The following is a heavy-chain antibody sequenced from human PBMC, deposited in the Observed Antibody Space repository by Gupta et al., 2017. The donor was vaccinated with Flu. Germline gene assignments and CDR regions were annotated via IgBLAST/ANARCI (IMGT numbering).Heavy chain of an antibody. CDR3: ARFYNSGRAFDI. D-gene: IGHD1-1*01. Sequence: QLQLQQSGPGLVKPSETLSLPCTVSGGSINSGTYNWGWIRQPPGKGLEWIATISYNGVTYYSPSLKSRVTISVDTSKNQFSLKLSSVTAADTAVYSCARFYNSGRAFDIGGQGTVVTVSS. J-gene: IGHJ3*02. V-gene: IGHV4-39*07. CDR1: GGSINSGTYN. CDR2: ISYNGVT.